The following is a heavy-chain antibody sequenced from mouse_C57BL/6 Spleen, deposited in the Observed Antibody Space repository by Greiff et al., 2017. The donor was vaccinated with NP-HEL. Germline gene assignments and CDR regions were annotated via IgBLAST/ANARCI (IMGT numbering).Heavy chain of an antibody. V-gene: IGHV1-82*01. J-gene: IGHJ3*01. CDR2: IYPGDGDT. CDR3: ARGTAQATGFAY. Sequence: QFQLQQSEPELVKPGASVKISCKASASAFGSSWMNWVKQRPGKGLEWIGRIYPGDGDTNYNGKFKGKATLTADKSSSTAYMQLSSLTSEDSAVYFCARGTAQATGFAYWGQGTLVTVSA. D-gene: IGHD3-2*02. CDR1: ASAFGSSW.